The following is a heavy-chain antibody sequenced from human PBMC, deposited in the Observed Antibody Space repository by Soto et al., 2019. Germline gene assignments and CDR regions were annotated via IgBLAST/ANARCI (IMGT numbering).Heavy chain of an antibody. D-gene: IGHD2-2*01. Sequence: ASVKVSCKSSGFTFINHGIFWVRQSPGQGLEWMAWIYPYNGNTNYAQKFLGRVTFTTDTSTSTAYMDLRSLRSDDTAMYYCARDTPLGYCSSTSCSPSTWFDPWGQGTLVTVSS. CDR2: IYPYNGNT. CDR3: ARDTPLGYCSSTSCSPSTWFDP. CDR1: GFTFINHG. J-gene: IGHJ5*02. V-gene: IGHV1-18*01.